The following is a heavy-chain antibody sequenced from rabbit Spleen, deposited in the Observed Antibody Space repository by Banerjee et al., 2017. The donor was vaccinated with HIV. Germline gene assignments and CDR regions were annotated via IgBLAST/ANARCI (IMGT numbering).Heavy chain of an antibody. D-gene: IGHD8-1*01. CDR2: IYTGNGHT. CDR1: GFSFSRSYD. Sequence: QEQLVESGGGLVKPGASLTLTCKASGFSFSRSYDMGWVRQAPGKGLEWIGCIYTGNGHTHYASWAKGRFTIAITSSTTVTLQMTGLTAADTATYFCARDAGSYDYIDVYFNLWGPGTLVTVS. J-gene: IGHJ4*01. CDR3: ARDAGSYDYIDVYFNL. V-gene: IGHV1S45*01.